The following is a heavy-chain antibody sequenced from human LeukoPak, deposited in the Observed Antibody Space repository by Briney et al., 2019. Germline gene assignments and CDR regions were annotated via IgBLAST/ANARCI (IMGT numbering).Heavy chain of an antibody. CDR2: IYYSGST. CDR1: GGSISSYY. CDR3: ARAVTGRGGGWFDP. Sequence: SETLSLTCTVSGGSISSYYWSWIRQPPGKGLEWIGYIYYSGSTNYNPSLKSRVTISVDTSKNQFSLKLSSVTATDTAVYYCARAVTGRGGGWFDPWGQGTLVTVSS. D-gene: IGHD1-14*01. J-gene: IGHJ5*02. V-gene: IGHV4-59*01.